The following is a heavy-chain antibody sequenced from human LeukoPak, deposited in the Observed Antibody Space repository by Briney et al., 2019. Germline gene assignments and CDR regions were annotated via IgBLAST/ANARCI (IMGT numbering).Heavy chain of an antibody. CDR2: INHSGST. CDR3: ARHAPDYSSSWYSVEGLGNYFDY. D-gene: IGHD6-13*01. V-gene: IGHV4-34*01. CDR1: GGSFSGYY. J-gene: IGHJ4*02. Sequence: SETLSLTCAVYGGSFSGYYWSWIRQPPGKGLEWIGEINHSGSTYYNPSLKSRVTISVDTSKNQFSLKLSSVTAADTAVYYCARHAPDYSSSWYSVEGLGNYFDYWGQGTLVTVSS.